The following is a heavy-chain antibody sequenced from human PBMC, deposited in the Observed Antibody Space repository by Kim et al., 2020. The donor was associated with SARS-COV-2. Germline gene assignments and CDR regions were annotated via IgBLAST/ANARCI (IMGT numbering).Heavy chain of an antibody. CDR1: GYTFTSYA. V-gene: IGHV1-3*01. CDR3: ARDVLSGYDRIAAAGSNRFDY. D-gene: IGHD6-13*01. J-gene: IGHJ4*02. CDR2: INAGNGNT. Sequence: ASVKVSCKASGYTFTSYAMHWVRQAPGQRLEWMGWINAGNGNTKYSQKFQGRVTITRDTSASIAYMELSSLRSEDTAVYYCARDVLSGYDRIAAAGSNRFDYWGQGTLVTVSS.